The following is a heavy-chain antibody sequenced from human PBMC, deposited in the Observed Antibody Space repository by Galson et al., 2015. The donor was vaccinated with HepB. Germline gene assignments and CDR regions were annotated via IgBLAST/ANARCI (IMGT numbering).Heavy chain of an antibody. CDR2: ISSSGSTI. CDR1: GFVFSTYN. D-gene: IGHD2/OR15-2a*01. V-gene: IGHV3-48*01. J-gene: IGHJ4*02. Sequence: SLRLSCAASGFVFSTYNMNWVRQAPGKGLEWVSYISSSGSTIYYADSVKDRFSISRDNAKRSLYLQMKSLRAEDTAVYYCVGDSGQYLFGYWGQGTLVTVSS. CDR3: VGDSGQYLFGY.